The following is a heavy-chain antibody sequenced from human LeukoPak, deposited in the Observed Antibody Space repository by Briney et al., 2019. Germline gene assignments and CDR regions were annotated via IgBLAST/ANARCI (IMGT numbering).Heavy chain of an antibody. V-gene: IGHV4-30-2*01. CDR2: IYHSGST. CDR1: GGSISSGGYY. D-gene: IGHD1-1*01. Sequence: SETLSLTCTVSGGSISSGGYYWSWIRQPPGKGLEWIGYIYHSGSTYYNPSLKSRVTISVDRSKNQFSLKLSSVTAADTAVYYCARDESWNGRHDAFDIWGQGTMVTVSS. CDR3: ARDESWNGRHDAFDI. J-gene: IGHJ3*02.